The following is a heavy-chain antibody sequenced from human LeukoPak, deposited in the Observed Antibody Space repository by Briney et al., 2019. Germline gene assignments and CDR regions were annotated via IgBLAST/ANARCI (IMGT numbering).Heavy chain of an antibody. CDR3: ARDTYSSSWYRYYYYYYGTDV. CDR1: GFTFSSYA. CDR2: ISYDGSNK. D-gene: IGHD6-13*01. J-gene: IGHJ6*02. V-gene: IGHV3-30-3*01. Sequence: PGGSLRLSCAASGFTFSSYAMHWVRQAPGKGLEWVAVISYDGSNKYYADSVKGRFTISRDNSKNTLYLQMNSLRAEDTAVYYCARDTYSSSWYRYYYYYYGTDVWGQGTTITVSS.